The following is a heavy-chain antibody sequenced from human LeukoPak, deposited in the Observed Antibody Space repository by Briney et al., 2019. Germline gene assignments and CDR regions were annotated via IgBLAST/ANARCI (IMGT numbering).Heavy chain of an antibody. Sequence: GGSLRLSCAASGFTFSNAWMSWVRQAPGKGLEWVSAISGSGGSTYYADSVKGRFTISRDNSKNTLYLQMNSLRAEDTAVYYCASSYYYDSSPRFDPWGQGTLVTVSS. CDR2: ISGSGGST. CDR1: GFTFSNAW. CDR3: ASSYYYDSSPRFDP. V-gene: IGHV3-23*01. D-gene: IGHD3-22*01. J-gene: IGHJ5*02.